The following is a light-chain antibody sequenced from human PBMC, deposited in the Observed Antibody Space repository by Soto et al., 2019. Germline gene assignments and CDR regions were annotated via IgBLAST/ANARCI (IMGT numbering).Light chain of an antibody. Sequence: QSALTQPASVSGSPGQSITISCTGTSSDVGGFNYVSWYQQHPGKAPKLMIYDVSNRPSGVSNRFSGYKSGNTASLTISGLQAEDEADYYCNSYTSSSPLVVFGGGTKLTVL. CDR2: DVS. CDR3: NSYTSSSPLVV. CDR1: SSDVGGFNY. V-gene: IGLV2-14*01. J-gene: IGLJ2*01.